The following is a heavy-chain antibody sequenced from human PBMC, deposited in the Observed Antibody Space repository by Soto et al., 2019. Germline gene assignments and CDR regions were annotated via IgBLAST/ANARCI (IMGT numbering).Heavy chain of an antibody. CDR1: GFTFSSYA. V-gene: IGHV3-64*01. D-gene: IGHD5-18*01. J-gene: IGHJ3*02. CDR3: ARGEPYSDTLRNDAFDI. Sequence: EVQLVESGGGLVQPGGSLRLSCAASGFTFSSYAMHWVRQAPGKGLEYVSAIGSDGGNTYYANSVKDRFTISRDNSKNTLYLKMGSLRTEAMAVYYCARGEPYSDTLRNDAFDIWGQGTMVTVSS. CDR2: IGSDGGNT.